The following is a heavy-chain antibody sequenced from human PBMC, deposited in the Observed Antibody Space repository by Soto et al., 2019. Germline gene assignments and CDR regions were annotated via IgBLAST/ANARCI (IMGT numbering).Heavy chain of an antibody. J-gene: IGHJ3*02. CDR1: GGTFSSYA. V-gene: IGHV1-69*13. Sequence: SVKVSCKASGGTFSSYAISWVRQAPGQGLEWMGGIIPIFGTANYAQKFQGRVTITADESTSTAYMELSSLRSEDTAVYYCARGWMIVNAFDIWGQGTMVTVSS. CDR2: IIPIFGTA. CDR3: ARGWMIVNAFDI. D-gene: IGHD3-22*01.